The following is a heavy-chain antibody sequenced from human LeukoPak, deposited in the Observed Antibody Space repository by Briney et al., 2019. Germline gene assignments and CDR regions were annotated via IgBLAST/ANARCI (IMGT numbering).Heavy chain of an antibody. Sequence: GGSLRLSCAASRFTFNSYVMSWVRQAPGKGLEWVAVIWYDGSNKYYADSVKGRFTISRDNSKNTLYLQMNSLRAEDTAVYYCARDPNSSGYYFPSYFDYWGQGTLVTVSS. CDR1: RFTFNSYV. CDR3: ARDPNSSGYYFPSYFDY. V-gene: IGHV3-33*08. D-gene: IGHD3-22*01. CDR2: IWYDGSNK. J-gene: IGHJ4*02.